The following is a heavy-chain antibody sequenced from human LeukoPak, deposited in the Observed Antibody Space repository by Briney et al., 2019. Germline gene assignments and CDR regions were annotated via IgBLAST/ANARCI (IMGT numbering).Heavy chain of an antibody. Sequence: GASVKVSCKASGYTFTGYYMHWVRQAPGQGLEWMGGIIPIFGTANYAQKFQGRVTITADESTSTAYMELSSLRSEDTAVYYCARGSSGSYFTDWFDPWGQGTLVTVSS. CDR3: ARGSSGSYFTDWFDP. V-gene: IGHV1-69*13. D-gene: IGHD1-26*01. CDR1: GYTFTGYY. J-gene: IGHJ5*02. CDR2: IIPIFGTA.